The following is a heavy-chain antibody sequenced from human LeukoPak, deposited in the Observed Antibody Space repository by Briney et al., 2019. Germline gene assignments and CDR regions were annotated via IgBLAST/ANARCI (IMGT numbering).Heavy chain of an antibody. V-gene: IGHV3-48*01. D-gene: IGHD5-24*01. CDR1: GFTFSSYS. CDR3: ARAKPVEMALSAFDY. Sequence: PGGSLRLSCAASGFTFSSYSMNWVRQAPGKGLEWVSYISSSSSTIYYADSVKGRFTISRDNAKNSLYLQMNSLRAEDTAVYYCARAKPVEMALSAFDYWGQGTLVTVSS. CDR2: ISSSSSTI. J-gene: IGHJ4*02.